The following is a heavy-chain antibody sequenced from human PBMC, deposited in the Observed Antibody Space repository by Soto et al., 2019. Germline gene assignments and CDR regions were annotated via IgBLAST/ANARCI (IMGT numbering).Heavy chain of an antibody. Sequence: QVQLQESGPGLVKPSETLSLTCTVSGGSISSYYWSWIRQPPGKGLEWIGYIYYSGSTNYNPSLKSRVTISVDTSKNQFSLKLSSVTAADTAVYYCARGPTVDGWFDPWGQGTLVTVSS. J-gene: IGHJ5*02. CDR1: GGSISSYY. V-gene: IGHV4-59*01. CDR2: IYYSGST. CDR3: ARGPTVDGWFDP. D-gene: IGHD4-17*01.